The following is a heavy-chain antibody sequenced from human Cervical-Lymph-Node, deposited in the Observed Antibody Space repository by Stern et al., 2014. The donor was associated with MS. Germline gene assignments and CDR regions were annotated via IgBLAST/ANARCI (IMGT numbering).Heavy chain of an antibody. CDR3: ARDKMLTTFDS. J-gene: IGHJ4*02. D-gene: IGHD4/OR15-4a*01. V-gene: IGHV7-4-1*02. Sequence: VQLLESGSELKKPGASVKVSCKASGYTFTFYGINWVRQAPGQGLEYMGWINTNSGNPTYAQAFTGRFVFSLDTSVSTAYLQISGLKAEDTAVYYCARDKMLTTFDSWGQGTLVPVSS. CDR1: GYTFTFYG. CDR2: INTNSGNP.